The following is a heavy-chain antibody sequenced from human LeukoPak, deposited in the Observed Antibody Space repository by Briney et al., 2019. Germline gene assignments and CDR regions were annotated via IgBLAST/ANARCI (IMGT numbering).Heavy chain of an antibody. Sequence: ASVKVSCKASGYTFTSFGITWVRQAPGQGLEWMGWISAYNSNTNYAQKLQGRVTMTTDTSTNTAYMELRSLRSDDTAVYYCARDLAGAAAGIMPLFDYWGQGTLVTVSS. D-gene: IGHD6-13*01. V-gene: IGHV1-18*01. J-gene: IGHJ4*02. CDR1: GYTFTSFG. CDR3: ARDLAGAAAGIMPLFDY. CDR2: ISAYNSNT.